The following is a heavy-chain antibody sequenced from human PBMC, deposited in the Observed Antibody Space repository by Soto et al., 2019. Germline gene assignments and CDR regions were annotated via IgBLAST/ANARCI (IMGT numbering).Heavy chain of an antibody. CDR3: VRYSGYERYFLDY. J-gene: IGHJ4*02. CDR2: IYYSGST. D-gene: IGHD5-12*01. Sequence: PSETLSLTCTVSGGSISSGDYYWSWIRQPPGKGLEWIGYIYYSGSTYYNPSLKSRVTISVDTSKNQFSLKLSSVTAADTAVYYCVRYSGYERYFLDYWGQGTLVTVSS. V-gene: IGHV4-30-4*01. CDR1: GGSISSGDYY.